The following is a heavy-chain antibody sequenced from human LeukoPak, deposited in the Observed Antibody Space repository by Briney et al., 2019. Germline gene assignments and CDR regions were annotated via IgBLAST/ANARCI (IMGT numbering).Heavy chain of an antibody. Sequence: PGGSLRLSCAASGFTFSSYAMHWVRQAPGKGLEFVSAISSNGGSTYFANSVKGRFTISSDNSKSTLFLQMGSLRAEDMAVYYCARVRGAYYFDYWGQGTLVTVSS. CDR3: ARVRGAYYFDY. CDR1: GFTFSSYA. CDR2: ISSNGGST. D-gene: IGHD3-16*01. J-gene: IGHJ4*02. V-gene: IGHV3-64*01.